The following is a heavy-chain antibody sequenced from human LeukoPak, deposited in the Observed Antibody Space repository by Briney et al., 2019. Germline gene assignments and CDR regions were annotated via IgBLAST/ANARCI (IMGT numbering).Heavy chain of an antibody. Sequence: ASVKVSCKASGYTFTSYGISWVRQAPGQGLEWMGWISAYNGNTNYAQKLQGRVTMTTDTSTSTAYMELRSLRSDDMAVYYCARGITYYDILTGYLTHDDAFDIWGQGTMVTVSS. CDR2: ISAYNGNT. CDR3: ARGITYYDILTGYLTHDDAFDI. V-gene: IGHV1-18*03. CDR1: GYTFTSYG. D-gene: IGHD3-9*01. J-gene: IGHJ3*02.